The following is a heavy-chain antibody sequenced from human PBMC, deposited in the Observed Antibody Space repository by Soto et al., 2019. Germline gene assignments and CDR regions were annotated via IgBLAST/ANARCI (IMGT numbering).Heavy chain of an antibody. V-gene: IGHV3-30-3*01. D-gene: IGHD3-22*01. Sequence: GGSLRLSCAASGFTFSRYAMHWVRQAPGKGLEWVAVISYDGSNKYYADSVKGRFTISRDNSKNTLYLQMNSLRAEDTAVYYCARVGYDSSGYYYPLHYFDYWGQGTLVTVSS. CDR3: ARVGYDSSGYYYPLHYFDY. J-gene: IGHJ4*02. CDR2: ISYDGSNK. CDR1: GFTFSRYA.